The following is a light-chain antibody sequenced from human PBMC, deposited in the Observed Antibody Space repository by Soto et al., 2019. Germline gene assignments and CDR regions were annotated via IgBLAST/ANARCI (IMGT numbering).Light chain of an antibody. Sequence: MYQYTSYECRVVGESRTRSSRASQSISSYLNWYQQKPGKAPKLLIYAASTLQSGVPSRFSVSGAGTDFTVMTTISQPEDFATFYCHESYNRPINFGQGERLEIK. V-gene: IGKV1-39*01. CDR2: AAS. CDR1: QSISSY. CDR3: HESYNRPIN. J-gene: IGKJ5*01.